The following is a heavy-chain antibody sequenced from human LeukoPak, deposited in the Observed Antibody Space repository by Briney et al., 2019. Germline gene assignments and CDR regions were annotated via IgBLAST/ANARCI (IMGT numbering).Heavy chain of an antibody. CDR3: ARATSLGGMDV. Sequence: SETLSLTCTVSGGSISSYYWSWIRQPPGKGLEWIGYIYYSGSTNYNPSLKSRVTISVDTSKNQFSLKLSSVTAADTAVYYCARATSLGGMDVWGKGTTVTVSS. V-gene: IGHV4-59*12. D-gene: IGHD3-10*01. CDR1: GGSISSYY. J-gene: IGHJ6*03. CDR2: IYYSGST.